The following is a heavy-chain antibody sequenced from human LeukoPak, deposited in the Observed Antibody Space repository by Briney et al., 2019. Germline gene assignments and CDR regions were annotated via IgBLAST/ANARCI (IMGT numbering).Heavy chain of an antibody. CDR2: ISGSGGST. CDR1: GFTFSSYA. V-gene: IGHV3-23*01. D-gene: IGHD3-10*01. CDR3: AKGHGSLYYYGSGSYYKPYFDY. J-gene: IGHJ4*02. Sequence: PGGSLRLSCAASGFTFSSYAMSWVRQAPGKGLEWVSAISGSGGSTYYADSVKGRFTISRDNSKNTLYLQMNSLRAEDTAVYYCAKGHGSLYYYGSGSYYKPYFDYWGPGTLVTVSS.